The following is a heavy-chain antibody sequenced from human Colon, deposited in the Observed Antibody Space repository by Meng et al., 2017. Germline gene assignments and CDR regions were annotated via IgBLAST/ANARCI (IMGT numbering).Heavy chain of an antibody. D-gene: IGHD1-14*01. CDR1: GFTFRDYY. Sequence: QVEVVEFGGGLVTPGGSLRLACAASGFTFRDYYMTWIRQAPGKGLEWVSHISSSGKIIDYADSVKGRFTISRDNANNSLYLQMDSLTADDTAVYYCARDHGTGLDHWGQGALVTVSS. V-gene: IGHV3-11*01. CDR3: ARDHGTGLDH. CDR2: ISSSGKII. J-gene: IGHJ4*02.